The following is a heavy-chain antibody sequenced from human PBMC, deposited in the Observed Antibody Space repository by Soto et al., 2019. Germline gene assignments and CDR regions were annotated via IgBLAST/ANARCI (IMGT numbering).Heavy chain of an antibody. J-gene: IGHJ4*02. CDR1: GFTFRSHS. CDR3: ARCGFEWELRSFDY. V-gene: IGHV3-30*04. Sequence: QVHLVESGGGVVQPGRSLRLSCSVSGFTFRSHSMHWVRQAPGKGLEWLAVISFDGSNKYYADSVKGRFTVSRDNSKNTLYLHMTSLRDEDTAIYYCARCGFEWELRSFDYWGQGTLVTVSS. CDR2: ISFDGSNK. D-gene: IGHD1-26*01.